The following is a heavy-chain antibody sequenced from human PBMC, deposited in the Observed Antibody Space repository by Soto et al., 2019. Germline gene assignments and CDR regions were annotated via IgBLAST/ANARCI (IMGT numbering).Heavy chain of an antibody. CDR3: AVPAASVAGASGTYYYYGMDV. CDR1: GGSISSSGYY. D-gene: IGHD6-19*01. Sequence: SETLSLTCTVSGGSISSSGYYWGWVRQPPGRGLEWIGYIYYGGSPYYNPSLKSRVTISVDTSKNQFSLNLSSVTAADTAVYYCAVPAASVAGASGTYYYYGMDVWGQGTTVTVSS. CDR2: IYYGGSP. J-gene: IGHJ6*02. V-gene: IGHV4-39*01.